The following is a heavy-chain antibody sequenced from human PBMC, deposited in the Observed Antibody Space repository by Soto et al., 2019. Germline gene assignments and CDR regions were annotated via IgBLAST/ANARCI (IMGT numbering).Heavy chain of an antibody. J-gene: IGHJ6*02. D-gene: IGHD6-13*01. CDR2: IWYDGSNK. Sequence: GSLRLSCAASGFTFSSYGMHWVRQAPGKGLEWVAVIWYDGSNKYYADSVKGRFTISRDNSKNTLYLQMNSLRAEDTAVYYCASSPNLYSSSWDMDVWGQGTTVTVSS. V-gene: IGHV3-33*01. CDR3: ASSPNLYSSSWDMDV. CDR1: GFTFSSYG.